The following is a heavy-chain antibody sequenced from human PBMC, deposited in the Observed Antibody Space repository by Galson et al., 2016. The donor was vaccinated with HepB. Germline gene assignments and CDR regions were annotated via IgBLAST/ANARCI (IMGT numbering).Heavy chain of an antibody. CDR1: GFTSTSYP. V-gene: IGHV3-30*04. CDR2: TSFDGSRV. D-gene: IGHD1-14*01. CDR3: ASGFCASISCPLGHY. Sequence: SLRLSCAASGFTSTSYPIHWVRQAPGKGLEWVGVTSFDGSRVYYAESVDGRFTISRDNSQNTVYLQMHNLKTEDTALYYCASGFCASISCPLGHYWGQGAQVTVSS. J-gene: IGHJ4*02.